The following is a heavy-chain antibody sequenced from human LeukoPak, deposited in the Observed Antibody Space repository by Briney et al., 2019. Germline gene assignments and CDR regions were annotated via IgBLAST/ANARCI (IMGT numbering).Heavy chain of an antibody. J-gene: IGHJ1*01. V-gene: IGHV3-7*01. Sequence: GGSLRLSCAVSGLTFRSYWRTWVRQAPGKGLEWVANINQEGSEKYFVDSVKGRFTISRDNAKNSRNRQMNTRKSEDTDVSYCERERDGRFSEYWGQGTLVPVSS. D-gene: IGHD5-24*01. CDR2: INQEGSEK. CDR1: GLTFRSYW. CDR3: ERERDGRFSEY.